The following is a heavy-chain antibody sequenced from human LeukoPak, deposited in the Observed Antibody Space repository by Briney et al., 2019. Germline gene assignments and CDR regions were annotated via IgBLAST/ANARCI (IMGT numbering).Heavy chain of an antibody. Sequence: ASLKVSCKVSGYTLSQLDIHWVRQAPGKGLEWMGGFDPEDGETIYAQKFQDRVTMTEDTSTDTAYMELSSLRSEDTAFYYCATSSGTYFLYWGQGTLVTVS. CDR1: GYTLSQLD. D-gene: IGHD1-26*01. V-gene: IGHV1-24*01. CDR2: FDPEDGET. CDR3: ATSSGTYFLY. J-gene: IGHJ4*02.